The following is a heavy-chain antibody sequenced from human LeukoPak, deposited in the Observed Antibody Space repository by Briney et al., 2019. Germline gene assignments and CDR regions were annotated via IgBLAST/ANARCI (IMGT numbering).Heavy chain of an antibody. V-gene: IGHV3-23*01. Sequence: GGSLRLSCAASGFTFSSYAMSWVRQAPGKGLEWVSAISGSGGSTYYADSVKGRFTISRDNSKNTLYPQMNSLRAEDTAVYYCAKGDAYYYDSSGYWGQGTLVTVSS. CDR2: ISGSGGST. J-gene: IGHJ4*02. D-gene: IGHD3-22*01. CDR3: AKGDAYYYDSSGY. CDR1: GFTFSSYA.